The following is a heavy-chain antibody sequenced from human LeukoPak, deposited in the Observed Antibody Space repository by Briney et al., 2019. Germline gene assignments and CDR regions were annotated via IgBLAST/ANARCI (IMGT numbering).Heavy chain of an antibody. D-gene: IGHD1-26*01. Sequence: GGSLRLSCAASGFTFSSYAMHWVRQAPGKGLEWVSAISGSGGSTYYADSVKGRFTISRDNAKNSLYLQMNSLRAEDTAVYYCARDEDKVGAFDIWGQGTMVTVSS. J-gene: IGHJ3*02. V-gene: IGHV3-21*01. CDR1: GFTFSSYA. CDR2: ISGSGGST. CDR3: ARDEDKVGAFDI.